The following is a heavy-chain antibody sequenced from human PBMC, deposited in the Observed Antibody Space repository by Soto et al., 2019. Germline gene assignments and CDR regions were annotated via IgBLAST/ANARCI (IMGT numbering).Heavy chain of an antibody. CDR2: IDPSDSYT. Sequence: GESLKISCKGSGYSFTSYWISWVRQMPGKGLEWMGRIDPSDSYTNYSPSFQGHVTISADKSISTAYLQWSSLKASDTAMYYCARLPYYYGPGSYYYYGMDVWGQGTTATVSS. J-gene: IGHJ6*02. D-gene: IGHD3-10*01. CDR3: ARLPYYYGPGSYYYYGMDV. CDR1: GYSFTSYW. V-gene: IGHV5-10-1*01.